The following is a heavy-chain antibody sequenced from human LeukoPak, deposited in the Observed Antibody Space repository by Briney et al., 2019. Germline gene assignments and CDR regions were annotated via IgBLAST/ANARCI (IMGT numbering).Heavy chain of an antibody. CDR3: ASDFPY. V-gene: IGHV4-61*02. CDR2: IYTSGST. J-gene: IGHJ4*02. Sequence: SQTLSLTCTVSGGSISAGTYYWSWIRQPAGKGLEWIGRIYTSGSTNYNPSLKSRVTISVDTSKNQFSLKLSSVTAADTAVYYWASDFPYWGQGILGTGSS. CDR1: GGSISAGTYY.